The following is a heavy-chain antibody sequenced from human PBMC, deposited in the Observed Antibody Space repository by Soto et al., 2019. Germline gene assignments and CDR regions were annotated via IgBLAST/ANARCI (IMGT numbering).Heavy chain of an antibody. V-gene: IGHV4-34*01. J-gene: IGHJ4*02. CDR2: IHHDGST. CDR1: GGSSSSHS. D-gene: IGHD2-21*02. Sequence: PSETLSLTCAISGGSSSSHSKSWVRQPPGKGLEWIGEIHHDGSTNYNPSLKSRVTISENTSKNHFSLELSSVTAADTAVYYCATYDVGTIIQDYWGQGTLVTVS. CDR3: ATYDVGTIIQDY.